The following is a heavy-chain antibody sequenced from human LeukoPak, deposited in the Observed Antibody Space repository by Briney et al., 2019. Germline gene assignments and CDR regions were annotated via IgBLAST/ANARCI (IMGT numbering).Heavy chain of an antibody. CDR3: ARLEESSGGVLWNY. V-gene: IGHV5-51*01. CDR1: GYPSTSYW. Sequence: GGSLQISCQGSGYPSTSYWVGGVRPLPGKGLGGMGIIYPGDSDTRYSPSFQGQVTISADKSINPAYLQWSSLKASDTAMYYCARLEESSGGVLWNYWGQGTLVTVSS. D-gene: IGHD2-15*01. CDR2: IYPGDSDT. J-gene: IGHJ4*02.